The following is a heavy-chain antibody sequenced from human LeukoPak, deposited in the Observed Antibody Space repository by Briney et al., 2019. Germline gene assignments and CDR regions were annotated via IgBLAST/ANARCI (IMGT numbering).Heavy chain of an antibody. D-gene: IGHD1-26*01. CDR1: GGSISSYY. CDR2: IYYNGST. J-gene: IGHJ5*02. CDR3: AREGSSGSYDWFDP. Sequence: PSETLSLTCTVSGGSISSYYWSWIRQPPGKGLEWIGYIYYNGSTNYNPSLKSRVTISVDTSKNQFSLKLSSVTAADTAVYYCAREGSSGSYDWFDPWGQGTLVTVSS. V-gene: IGHV4-59*01.